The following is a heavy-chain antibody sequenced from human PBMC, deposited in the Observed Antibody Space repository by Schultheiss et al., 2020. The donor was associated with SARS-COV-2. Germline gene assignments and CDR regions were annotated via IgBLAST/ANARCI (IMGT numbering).Heavy chain of an antibody. V-gene: IGHV3-30*07. J-gene: IGHJ4*02. Sequence: GGSLRLSCAASGFTFSSYAMHWVRQAPGKGLEWVAVISYDGSNKYYADSVKGRFTISRDNSKNTLYLQMNSLRAEDTAVYYCARDAYCSGGSCYEHIDYWGQGTLVTVSS. CDR2: ISYDGSNK. CDR3: ARDAYCSGGSCYEHIDY. D-gene: IGHD2-15*01. CDR1: GFTFSSYA.